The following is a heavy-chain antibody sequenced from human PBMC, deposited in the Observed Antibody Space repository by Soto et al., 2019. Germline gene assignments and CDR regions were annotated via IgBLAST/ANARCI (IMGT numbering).Heavy chain of an antibody. V-gene: IGHV1-18*01. CDR3: ARGTPRYYDILTGQGNWFDP. CDR1: GYTFTSYG. D-gene: IGHD3-9*01. J-gene: IGHJ5*02. Sequence: ASVKVSCKASGYTFTSYGISWVRQAPGQGLEWMGWISAYNGNTNYAQKLQGRVTMTTDTSTSTAYMELRSLRSDDTAVYYCARGTPRYYDILTGQGNWFDPWGQGTLVTVSS. CDR2: ISAYNGNT.